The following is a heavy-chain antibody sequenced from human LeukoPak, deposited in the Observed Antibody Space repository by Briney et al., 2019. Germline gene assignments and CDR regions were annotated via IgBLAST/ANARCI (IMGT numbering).Heavy chain of an antibody. D-gene: IGHD2-15*01. CDR3: ARAREAPANVFPDH. J-gene: IGHJ4*02. CDR2: INQDGSEK. Sequence: GWSPTLSCAASGFTFSRYWMTWVRQSPGRGLEWVANINQDGSEKYYGDSVTGRFTISRDNAENSLFLQMNSLRADDTGVYYCARAREAPANVFPDHWGQGVVVTVSS. V-gene: IGHV3-7*01. CDR1: GFTFSRYW.